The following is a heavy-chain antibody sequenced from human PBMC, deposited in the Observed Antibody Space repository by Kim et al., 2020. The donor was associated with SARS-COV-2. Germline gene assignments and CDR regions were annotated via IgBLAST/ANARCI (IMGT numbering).Heavy chain of an antibody. CDR1: GFTVSSNY. J-gene: IGHJ1*01. V-gene: IGHV3-53*03. D-gene: IGHD3-10*01. CDR3: ARGGDTGYYRVTISH. CDR2: ISSSGNN. Sequence: GGSLRLSCAASGFTVSSNYVSWVRQGPGKGLEWVSTISSSGNNKYSESVKDRFIISRDNSKNTLFLQMDSRRVDDKAIYYCARGGDTGYYRVTISHWGQG.